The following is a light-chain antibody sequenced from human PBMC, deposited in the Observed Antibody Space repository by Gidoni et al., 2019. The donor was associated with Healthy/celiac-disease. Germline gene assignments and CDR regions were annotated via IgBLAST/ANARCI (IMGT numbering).Light chain of an antibody. CDR2: GAS. CDR1: QSVNSN. V-gene: IGKV3-15*01. J-gene: IGKJ2*01. CDR3: QQYNNWPLT. Sequence: RASQSVNSNLAWYQQKPGQAPRLLIYGASTRATGIPARFSGSGSGTEFTLTISSLQSEDFAVYYCQQYNNWPLTFGQGTKLEIK.